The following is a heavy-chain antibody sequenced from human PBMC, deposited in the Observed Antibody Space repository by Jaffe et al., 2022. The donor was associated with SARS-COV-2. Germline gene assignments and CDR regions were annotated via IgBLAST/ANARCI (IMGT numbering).Heavy chain of an antibody. Sequence: EVQLVESGGGLVKPGGSLRLSCTASGFTFSHAWMSWVRQAPGKGLEWVGRIKSKTDGGTTDYAAPVKGRFTISRDDSKTTVYVQMNSLKTEDTAVYYCTSGVGTTDFDYWGQGTLVTVSS. J-gene: IGHJ4*02. CDR2: IKSKTDGGTT. CDR1: GFTFSHAW. D-gene: IGHD1-26*01. V-gene: IGHV3-15*01. CDR3: TSGVGTTDFDY.